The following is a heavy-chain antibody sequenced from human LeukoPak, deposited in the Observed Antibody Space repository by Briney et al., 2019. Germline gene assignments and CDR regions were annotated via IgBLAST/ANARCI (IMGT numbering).Heavy chain of an antibody. J-gene: IGHJ4*02. D-gene: IGHD6-13*01. CDR1: GYTFTSYY. Sequence: ASVKVSCKASGYTFTSYYMHWVRQAPGQGLEWLGIINPIGGSTRYAQKFQGRVTMTRDTSTSTVYMELSSLRSEDTAVYYCARGGIAAAGMSFDYWGQGTLVTVCS. CDR3: ARGGIAAAGMSFDY. CDR2: INPIGGST. V-gene: IGHV1-46*01.